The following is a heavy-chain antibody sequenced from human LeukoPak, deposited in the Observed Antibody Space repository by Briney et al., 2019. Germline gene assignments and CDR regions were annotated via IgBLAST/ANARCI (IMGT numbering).Heavy chain of an antibody. V-gene: IGHV3-23*01. D-gene: IGHD3-22*01. CDR1: GFTFSSYA. Sequence: PGGSLRLSCAASGFTFSSYAMSWVRQAPGKGLEWVSAISGSGGSTYYADSVKGRFTISRDNSKNTLYLQMNSLRAEDTAVYYCAKAHLSLFPYYYDSSGSVDYWGQGTLVTVSS. CDR2: ISGSGGST. J-gene: IGHJ4*02. CDR3: AKAHLSLFPYYYDSSGSVDY.